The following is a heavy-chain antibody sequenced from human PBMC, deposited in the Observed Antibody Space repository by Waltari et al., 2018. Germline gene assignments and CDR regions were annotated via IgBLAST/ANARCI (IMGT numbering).Heavy chain of an antibody. D-gene: IGHD1-26*01. CDR3: ATGRRELLDTS. CDR1: GYTFTDYY. V-gene: IGHV1-69-2*01. CDR2: VDPEDGET. Sequence: EVQLVQSGAEVKKPGATVKISCKVSGYTFTDYYMHWVQQAPGKGLEWMGLVDPEDGETRNAEKFQGRVTITAETSTDTAYRELSSWRSEDTAVYYCATGRRELLDTSWGQGTLVTVSS. J-gene: IGHJ5*02.